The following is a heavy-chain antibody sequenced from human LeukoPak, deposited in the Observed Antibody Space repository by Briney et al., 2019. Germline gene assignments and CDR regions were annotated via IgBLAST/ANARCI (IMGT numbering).Heavy chain of an antibody. CDR1: GFTFSTYA. Sequence: GGSLRLSCAASGFTFSTYAMSWVRQAPGKGLEWVSVISAIGTSTQYADSVKGRFSISRDNSKNTLYLQMNSLRAEDTAVYYCARGISPVLHYFDYWGRGTLVTVSS. V-gene: IGHV3-23*01. CDR2: ISAIGTST. J-gene: IGHJ4*02. D-gene: IGHD2/OR15-2a*01. CDR3: ARGISPVLHYFDY.